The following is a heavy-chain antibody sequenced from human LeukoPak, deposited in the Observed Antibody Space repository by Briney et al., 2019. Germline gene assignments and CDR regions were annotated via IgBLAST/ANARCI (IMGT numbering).Heavy chain of an antibody. V-gene: IGHV3-23*01. D-gene: IGHD2-2*01. J-gene: IGHJ4*02. CDR3: AKDKDVVVPAAIKDY. CDR2: ISGSGGST. CDR1: GFTFSSYA. Sequence: GGSLRLSCAASGFTFSSYAMSWVRQAPGKGLEWVSSISGSGGSTYYADSVKGRFTISRDNSKNTLYLQMNSLRAEDTAVYYCAKDKDVVVPAAIKDYWGQGTLVTVSS.